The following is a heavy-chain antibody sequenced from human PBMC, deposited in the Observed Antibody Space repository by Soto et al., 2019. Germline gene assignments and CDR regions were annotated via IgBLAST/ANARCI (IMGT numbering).Heavy chain of an antibody. J-gene: IGHJ4*02. CDR1: GFTFSSYA. CDR3: ARDLRTMVRGVIIAPFDY. CDR2: ISYDGSNK. V-gene: IGHV3-30-3*01. D-gene: IGHD3-10*01. Sequence: GGSLRLSCAASGFTFSSYAMHWVRQAPGKGLEWVAVISYDGSNKYYADSVKGRFTISRDNSKNTLYLQMNSLRAEDTAVYYCARDLRTMVRGVIIAPFDYWGQGTLVTVSS.